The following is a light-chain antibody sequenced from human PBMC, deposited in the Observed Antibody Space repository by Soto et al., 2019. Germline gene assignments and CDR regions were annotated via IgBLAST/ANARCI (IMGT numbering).Light chain of an antibody. CDR1: SSNIGAGYD. CDR2: GR. J-gene: IGLJ3*02. V-gene: IGLV1-40*01. CDR3: HSYATSRGVLV. Sequence: QSVLTQPPSVSGAPGQRVTISCTGSSSNIGAGYDVQWHQQFPGTAPKLLLYGRNRPSGVPDRFSGSKSDSSGSLAITGLQGEDESYYYCHSYATSRGVLVFGGGTKVTVL.